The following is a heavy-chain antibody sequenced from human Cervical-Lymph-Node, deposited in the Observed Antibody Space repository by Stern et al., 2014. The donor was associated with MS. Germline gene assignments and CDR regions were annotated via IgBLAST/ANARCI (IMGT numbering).Heavy chain of an antibody. J-gene: IGHJ3*02. CDR2: INPSGGIT. V-gene: IGHV1-46*01. CDR3: ASPSYRDAFDI. Sequence: VQLEESGAEVKKPGASVKVSCKASGYTFTRDYMDWVRQAPGQGLEWMGIINPSGGITSYAQKFQGRVTMTRDTSTSTVYMELSSLRSEDTAVYYCASPSYRDAFDIWGQGTMVTVSS. CDR1: GYTFTRDY. D-gene: IGHD1-14*01.